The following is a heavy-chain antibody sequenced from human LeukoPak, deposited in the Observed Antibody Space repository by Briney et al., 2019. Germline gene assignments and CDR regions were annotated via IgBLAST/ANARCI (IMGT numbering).Heavy chain of an antibody. CDR2: IYYSGST. V-gene: IGHV4-59*01. Sequence: PSETLSLTCTVSGGSISSYYWSWIRQPPGKGLEWIGYIYYSGSTNYNPSLKSRVTISVDTSKNQFSLKLSSVTAADTAVYYCARDGGRLDDETTNAFDIWGQGTMVTVSP. D-gene: IGHD2-15*01. CDR1: GGSISSYY. CDR3: ARDGGRLDDETTNAFDI. J-gene: IGHJ3*02.